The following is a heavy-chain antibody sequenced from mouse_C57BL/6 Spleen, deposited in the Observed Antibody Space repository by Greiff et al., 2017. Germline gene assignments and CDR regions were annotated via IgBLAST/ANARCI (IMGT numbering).Heavy chain of an antibody. V-gene: IGHV1-39*01. Sequence: EVQLQQSGPELVKPGASVKISCKASGYSFTDYNMNWVKQSHGKSLEWIGVINPNYGTTSYNQKFKGKATLTVDQSSSTAYMQLNSLTSEDSAVYYCARRDYYSNLYYFDYWGQGTTLTVSS. CDR1: GYSFTDYN. J-gene: IGHJ2*01. CDR2: INPNYGTT. CDR3: ARRDYYSNLYYFDY. D-gene: IGHD2-5*01.